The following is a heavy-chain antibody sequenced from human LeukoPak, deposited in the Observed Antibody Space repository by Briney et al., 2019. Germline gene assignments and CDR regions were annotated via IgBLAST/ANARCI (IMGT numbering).Heavy chain of an antibody. CDR2: ISGSGGGT. CDR1: GFTFSIYA. J-gene: IGHJ3*02. V-gene: IGHV3-23*01. CDR3: AKDFRSTAAAIDAFDI. D-gene: IGHD6-6*01. Sequence: GGSLRLSCAASGFTFSIYAMNWVRQAPGKGLDWVSAISGSGGGTYYADSVKGRFTISRDNSKNTLDLQMNSLRAEDTAVYYCAKDFRSTAAAIDAFDIWGQGTMVTVSS.